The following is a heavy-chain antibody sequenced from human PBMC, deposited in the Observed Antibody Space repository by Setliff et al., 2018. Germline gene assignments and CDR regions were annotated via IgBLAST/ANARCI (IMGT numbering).Heavy chain of an antibody. V-gene: IGHV4-61*01. CDR2: VYYSGTT. CDR1: GGSISGASIRSYY. J-gene: IGHJ4*02. Sequence: TLSLTCTVSGGSISGASIRSYYWSWIRQPPGKGLEFIGYVYYSGTTNYDPSLKSRVTISVDTSKNQFSLKLSSVTAADTAIYYCARGGTYRYFDYWGQGTLVTVSS. CDR3: ARGGTYRYFDY.